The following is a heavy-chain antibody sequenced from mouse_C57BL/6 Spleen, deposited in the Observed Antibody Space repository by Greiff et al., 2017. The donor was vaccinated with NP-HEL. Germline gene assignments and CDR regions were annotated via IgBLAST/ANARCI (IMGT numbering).Heavy chain of an antibody. Sequence: EVKLQESGGGLVKPGGSLKLSCAASGFTFSDYGMHWVRQAPEKGLEWVAYISSGSSTIYYADTVKGRFTISRDNAKNTLFLQMTSLRSEDTAMYYCARLTTVRDYAMDYWGQGTSVTVSS. D-gene: IGHD1-1*01. J-gene: IGHJ4*01. CDR3: ARLTTVRDYAMDY. V-gene: IGHV5-17*01. CDR2: ISSGSSTI. CDR1: GFTFSDYG.